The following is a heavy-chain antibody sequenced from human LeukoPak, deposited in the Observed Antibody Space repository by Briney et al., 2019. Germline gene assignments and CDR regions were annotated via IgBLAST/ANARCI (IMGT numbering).Heavy chain of an antibody. D-gene: IGHD2-15*01. CDR1: GYTFTSYY. V-gene: IGHV1-46*01. Sequence: ASVTVSCKASGYTFTSYYMHWVRQAPGQGLEWMGIINPSAGSTSYAQKFQGRVTMTRDTSTSTVYLELSSLRSEDTAVYYCARDGRGTYPYNWFDPWGQGTLVTVSS. J-gene: IGHJ5*02. CDR2: INPSAGST. CDR3: ARDGRGTYPYNWFDP.